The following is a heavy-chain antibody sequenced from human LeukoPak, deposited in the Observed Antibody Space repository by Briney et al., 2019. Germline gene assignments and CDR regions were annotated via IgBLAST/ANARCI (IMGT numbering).Heavy chain of an antibody. Sequence: PGGSLRLSCAVSGINLRNYVMHWVRQAPGKGLEWVAAIWYDGNSQYYADSVKGRFTISRDNSKNTLYLQLNSLRVEDTAVYYCARGSGAYYNWFDPWGQGTLVTVSS. D-gene: IGHD3-3*01. CDR1: GINLRNYV. V-gene: IGHV3-33*08. CDR2: IWYDGNSQ. J-gene: IGHJ5*02. CDR3: ARGSGAYYNWFDP.